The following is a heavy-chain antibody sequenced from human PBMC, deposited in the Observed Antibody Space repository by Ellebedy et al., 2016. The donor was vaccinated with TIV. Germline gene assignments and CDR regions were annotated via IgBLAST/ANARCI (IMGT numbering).Heavy chain of an antibody. J-gene: IGHJ4*02. CDR3: ARDRTATSFDY. D-gene: IGHD1-1*01. CDR2: IYYSGST. CDR1: GGSISSGGNY. Sequence: MPSETLSLTCTVSGGSISSGGNYWTWNRQHPGKGLEWIGFIYYSGSTYYNPSLRSRVTMSVDTSKNQFSLNLTSVTAADTAVYYCARDRTATSFDYWGQGALVTVSS. V-gene: IGHV4-31*03.